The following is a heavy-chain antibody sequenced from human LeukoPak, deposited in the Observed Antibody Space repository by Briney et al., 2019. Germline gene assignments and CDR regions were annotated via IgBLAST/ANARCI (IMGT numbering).Heavy chain of an antibody. Sequence: GESLKISCKGSGFSFTSYWIGWLRQMPGIGLEWMGIIYPGDSDTRYSPSFQGQVTISADKSISTAYLQWSSLKASDTAMYYCARHFYPYYDSSGPYYFDYWGQRTLVTVSS. D-gene: IGHD3-22*01. V-gene: IGHV5-51*01. CDR2: IYPGDSDT. J-gene: IGHJ4*02. CDR3: ARHFYPYYDSSGPYYFDY. CDR1: GFSFTSYW.